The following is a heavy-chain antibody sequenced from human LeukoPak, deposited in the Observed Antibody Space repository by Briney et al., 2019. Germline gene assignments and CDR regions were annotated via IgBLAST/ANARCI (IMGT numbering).Heavy chain of an antibody. CDR3: ARDYDFWSGSIPYYYMDV. CDR1: GGSISSYY. Sequence: SETLSLTCTVSGGSISSYYWSWIRQPAGKGLEWIGRIYTSGSTNYNPSLKSRVTMSVDTSKNQFSLKLSSVTAADTAVYYCARDYDFWSGSIPYYYMDVWGKGTMVTVSS. CDR2: IYTSGST. D-gene: IGHD3-3*01. V-gene: IGHV4-4*07. J-gene: IGHJ6*03.